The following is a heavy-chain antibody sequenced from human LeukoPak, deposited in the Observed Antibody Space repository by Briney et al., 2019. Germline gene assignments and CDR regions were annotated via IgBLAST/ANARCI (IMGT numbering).Heavy chain of an antibody. V-gene: IGHV1-69*05. CDR3: ARSLAVAVAGAGHDY. D-gene: IGHD6-19*01. CDR2: LIPISDTP. Sequence: GASVKVSCKSSGGTFRNYAMSWVRQAPGQGLEWMGGLIPISDTPKYAQKFQGRLTISTDESTGTAYMELSSLTSKDTAVYYCARSLAVAVAGAGHDYWGQGTLVTVSS. CDR1: GGTFRNYA. J-gene: IGHJ4*02.